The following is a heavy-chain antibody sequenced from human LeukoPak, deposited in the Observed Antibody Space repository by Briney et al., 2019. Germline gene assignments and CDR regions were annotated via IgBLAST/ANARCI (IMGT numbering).Heavy chain of an antibody. CDR1: GYTFTSYD. J-gene: IGHJ5*02. Sequence: ASVKVSCKASGYTFTSYDINWVRQATGQGLEWMGWMNPNSGNTGYAQKFQGRVTMTRNTSISTACMELSSLRSEDTAVYYCARRRMIVPGSWFDPWGQGTLVTVSS. CDR3: ARRRMIVPGSWFDP. CDR2: MNPNSGNT. V-gene: IGHV1-8*01. D-gene: IGHD3-22*01.